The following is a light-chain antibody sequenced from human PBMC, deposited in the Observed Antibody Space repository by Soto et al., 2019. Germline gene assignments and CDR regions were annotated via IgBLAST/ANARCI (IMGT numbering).Light chain of an antibody. V-gene: IGKV4-1*01. CDR3: QQYHSNPST. J-gene: IGKJ2*01. CDR1: QSLYNSNNLNY. CDR2: WAS. Sequence: DIVMTQSPDSLAVSLGERATINCKSSQSLYNSNNLNYLAWYQQKPGQPPKLLLYWASTRESGVPDRFSGSGSGTDFTLTISSLQAADVAVYHCQQYHSNPSTFGQGTKLEIK.